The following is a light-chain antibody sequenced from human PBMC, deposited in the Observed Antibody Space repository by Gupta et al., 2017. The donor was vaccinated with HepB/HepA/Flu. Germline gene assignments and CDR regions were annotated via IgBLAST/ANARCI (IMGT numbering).Light chain of an antibody. CDR1: QSVTIN. CDR2: GAS. CDR3: QHYNNWPIT. V-gene: IGKV3-15*01. Sequence: IVMTQSPATLSVPPGESATLSCWASQSVTINLAWYQQKPGQAPRLLIYGASTRATGIPARFSGSGSGTEFTLTISSLQSEDFAVYYCQHYNNWPITFGQGTRLEIK. J-gene: IGKJ5*01.